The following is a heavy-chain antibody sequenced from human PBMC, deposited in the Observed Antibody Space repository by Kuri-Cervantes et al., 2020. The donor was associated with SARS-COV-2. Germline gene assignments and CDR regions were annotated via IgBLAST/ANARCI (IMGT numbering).Heavy chain of an antibody. V-gene: IGHV4-59*12. CDR1: GGSISSYY. CDR3: ARLEGGSGWELFDY. J-gene: IGHJ4*02. D-gene: IGHD6-19*01. CDR2: IYYSGST. Sequence: GSLRLSCTVSGGSISSYYWSWIRQPPGKGLEWIGYIYYSGSTNYNPSLKSRVTISVDTSKNQSSLKLSSVTAADTAVYYCARLEGGSGWELFDYWGQGTLVTVSS.